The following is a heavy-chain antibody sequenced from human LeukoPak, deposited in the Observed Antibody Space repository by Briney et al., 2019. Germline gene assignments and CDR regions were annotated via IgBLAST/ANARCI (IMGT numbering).Heavy chain of an antibody. V-gene: IGHV3-23*01. CDR2: ISGSGGNT. J-gene: IGHJ4*02. Sequence: PGGSLRLSCAASGFTFSSYVMSWVRQAPGKGLEWVSTISGSGGNTYYADSVKGRFTISRDNSKNTLYLQIKDLRAEDTAIYYCAKPSAIAVPGRFYFDYWGQGSLVTVSS. D-gene: IGHD6-19*01. CDR3: AKPSAIAVPGRFYFDY. CDR1: GFTFSSYV.